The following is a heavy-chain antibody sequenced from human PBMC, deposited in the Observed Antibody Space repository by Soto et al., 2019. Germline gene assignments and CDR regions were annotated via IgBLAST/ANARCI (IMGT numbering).Heavy chain of an antibody. CDR1: GYTFTGYY. V-gene: IGHV1-2*02. D-gene: IGHD3-10*01. CDR2: INPNSGDT. Sequence: ASVKVSCKASGYTFTGYYMHWGRQAPGQGLEWMGWINPNSGDTNYAQKIQGRVTMTRDTSISTAYMELSRLRSDDTAVYYCAREVRAVLWFGEFNWFDTLGQGTLVTVSS. J-gene: IGHJ5*02. CDR3: AREVRAVLWFGEFNWFDT.